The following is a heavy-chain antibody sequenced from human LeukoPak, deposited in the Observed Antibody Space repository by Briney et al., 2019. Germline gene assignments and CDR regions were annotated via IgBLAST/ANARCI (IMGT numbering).Heavy chain of an antibody. Sequence: SETLSLTCTVSGGSISSYYWGWIRQPPGKGLELIGHIYYRGSTYYNPSLKSRVTISVDTSKNQFSLKLSSVTAADTAVYYCARRGDSYGLFDYWGQGTLVTVSS. CDR3: ARRGDSYGLFDY. CDR2: IYYRGST. J-gene: IGHJ4*02. CDR1: GGSISSYY. D-gene: IGHD5-18*01. V-gene: IGHV4-39*01.